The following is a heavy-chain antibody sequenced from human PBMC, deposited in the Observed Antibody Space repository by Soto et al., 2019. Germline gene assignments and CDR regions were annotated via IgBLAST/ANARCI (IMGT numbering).Heavy chain of an antibody. CDR2: IIPIFGTA. D-gene: IGHD6-13*01. V-gene: IGHV1-69*13. J-gene: IGHJ6*02. Sequence: SVKVSCKASGGTFSSYAISWVRQAPGQGLEWMGGIIPIFGTANYAQKFQGRVTITADESTSTAYMELSSLRSEDTAVYYCARDVAAANGMDVWGQGTTVTVSS. CDR1: GGTFSSYA. CDR3: ARDVAAANGMDV.